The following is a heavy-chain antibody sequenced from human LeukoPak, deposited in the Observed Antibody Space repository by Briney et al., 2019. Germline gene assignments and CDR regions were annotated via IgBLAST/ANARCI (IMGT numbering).Heavy chain of an antibody. D-gene: IGHD3-10*01. CDR2: FHPTESTT. CDR1: GYSFTSNW. J-gene: IGHJ2*01. CDR3: ARYQRIERIRYFDL. Sequence: GESPKISLKGSGYSFTSNWIAWGRQMPGEGLGWMGIFHPTESTTRYSPSFQGQVTISADKSNNPAYLQWSSLKASDTAMYYCARYQRIERIRYFDLWGRGTLVTVSS. V-gene: IGHV5-51*01.